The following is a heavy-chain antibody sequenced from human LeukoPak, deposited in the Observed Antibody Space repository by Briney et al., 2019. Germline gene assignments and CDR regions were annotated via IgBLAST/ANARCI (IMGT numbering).Heavy chain of an antibody. V-gene: IGHV3-74*01. CDR1: GFTFSPYW. CDR3: TRGASPGRLDY. Sequence: GGSLRLSCAASGFTFSPYWMHWVRQAPGKGLVWVSRINGDGSSTGYADSVKGRFAISRDNAKNTLYLQMNSLRAEDTAVYYCTRGASPGRLDYWGQGTLVTVSS. J-gene: IGHJ4*02. CDR2: INGDGSST.